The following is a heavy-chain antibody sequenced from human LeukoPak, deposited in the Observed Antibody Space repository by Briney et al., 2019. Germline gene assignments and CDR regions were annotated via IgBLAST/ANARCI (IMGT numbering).Heavy chain of an antibody. CDR2: INHSGST. Sequence: PPETLSLTCAVYGGSFSGYYWSWIRQPPGKGLEWIGEINHSGSTNYNPSLKSRVTISVDTSKNQFSLKLSSVTAADTAVYYCARAQYSSSWYDYWGQGTLVTVSS. J-gene: IGHJ4*02. CDR1: GGSFSGYY. CDR3: ARAQYSSSWYDY. D-gene: IGHD6-13*01. V-gene: IGHV4-34*01.